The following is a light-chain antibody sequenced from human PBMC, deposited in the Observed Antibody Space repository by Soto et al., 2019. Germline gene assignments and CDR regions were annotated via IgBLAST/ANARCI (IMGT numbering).Light chain of an antibody. CDR3: SLAYSGVRVQ. Sequence: QAVVTLEPSLTVSPGGTVTLTCASSTGPLTSTHYPYWFQQKPGQAPRTLIYDTGNKYSWTPARFSGSLLGGKAALTISGAQPEDEADYYCSLAYSGVRVQFGGGTKLTVL. CDR2: DTG. CDR1: TGPLTSTHY. V-gene: IGLV7-46*01. J-gene: IGLJ3*02.